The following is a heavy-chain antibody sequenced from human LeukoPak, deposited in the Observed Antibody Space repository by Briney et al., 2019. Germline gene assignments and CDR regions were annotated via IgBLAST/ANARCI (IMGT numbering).Heavy chain of an antibody. CDR2: IHYSGST. J-gene: IGHJ4*02. CDR3: ARWYSSGWAFDY. D-gene: IGHD6-19*01. CDR1: GGTISSYY. Sequence: SETLSLTCTVSGGTISSYYWNCIRQPPGKGLEWIGYIHYSGSTKYNPSLKSRVTISVDTSRNQFSLKLSSVTAADTAVYYCARWYSSGWAFDYWGQGTLVTVSS. V-gene: IGHV4-59*08.